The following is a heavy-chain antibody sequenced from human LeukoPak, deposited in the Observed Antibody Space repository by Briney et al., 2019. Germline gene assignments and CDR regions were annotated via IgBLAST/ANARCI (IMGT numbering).Heavy chain of an antibody. CDR3: ARGDVDDFWSGYLYDAFDI. D-gene: IGHD3-3*01. V-gene: IGHV4-4*02. CDR2: IYHSGST. J-gene: IGHJ3*02. CDR1: GGSISSSNW. Sequence: SGTLSLTCAVSGGSISSSNWWSWVRQPPGKGLEWIGEIYHSGSTNYNPSLKSRVTISVDTSKNQFSLKLSSVTAADTAVYYCARGDVDDFWSGYLYDAFDIWGQGTMVTVSS.